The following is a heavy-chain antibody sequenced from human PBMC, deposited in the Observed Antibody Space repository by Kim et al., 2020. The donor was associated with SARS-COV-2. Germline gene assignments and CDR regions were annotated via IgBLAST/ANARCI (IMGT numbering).Heavy chain of an antibody. CDR1: GGSISSSNW. J-gene: IGHJ6*02. Sequence: SETLSLTCAVSGGSISSSNWWSWVRQPPGKGLEWIGEIYHSGSTNYNPSLKSRVTISVDKSKNQFSLKLSSVTAADTAVYYCAREGPYYGSGTPGRNGMDVWGQGTTVTVSS. V-gene: IGHV4-4*02. D-gene: IGHD3-10*01. CDR3: AREGPYYGSGTPGRNGMDV. CDR2: IYHSGST.